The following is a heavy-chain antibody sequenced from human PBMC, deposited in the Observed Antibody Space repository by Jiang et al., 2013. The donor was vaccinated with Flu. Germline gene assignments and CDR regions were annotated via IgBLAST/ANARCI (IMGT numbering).Heavy chain of an antibody. CDR3: ARLAIPQLLYLEVGDAYYYDMDV. D-gene: IGHD2-2*02. CDR2: IDPSDSYT. CDR1: GYSFTSYW. J-gene: IGHJ6*02. V-gene: IGHV5-10-1*01. Sequence: GAEVKKPGESLRISCKGSGYSFTSYWISWVRQMPGKGLEWMGRIDPSDSYTNYSPSFQGHVTISADKSISTAYLQWSSLKASDTAMYYCARLAIPQLLYLEVGDAYYYDMDVWGQGTTVTVSS.